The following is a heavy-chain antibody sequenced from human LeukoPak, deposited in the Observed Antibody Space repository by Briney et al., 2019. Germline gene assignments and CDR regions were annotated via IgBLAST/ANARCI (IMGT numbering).Heavy chain of an antibody. V-gene: IGHV4-59*01. D-gene: IGHD2-15*01. J-gene: IGHJ5*02. Sequence: SETLSLTCTVSGGSISSYYWSWIRQPPGKGLEWIGYIYYSGSTNYNPSLKSRVTISVDTSKNQFSLRLSSVTAADTAVYYCARVLVAADTADNWFDPWGQETLVTVSS. CDR2: IYYSGST. CDR1: GGSISSYY. CDR3: ARVLVAADTADNWFDP.